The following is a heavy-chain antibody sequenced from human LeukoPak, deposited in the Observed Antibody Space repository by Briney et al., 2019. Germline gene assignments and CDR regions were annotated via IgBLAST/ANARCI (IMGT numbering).Heavy chain of an antibody. CDR2: INPNSGGT. CDR3: ATDSGSYPFGY. J-gene: IGHJ4*02. CDR1: GYTFTGYY. Sequence: GASVKVSCKASGYTFTGYYMHWVRQAPGQGLERMGWINPNSGGTNYAQKFQGRVTMTRDTSISTAYMELSRLRSDDTAVYYCATDSGSYPFGYWGQGTLVAVSS. V-gene: IGHV1-2*02. D-gene: IGHD1-26*01.